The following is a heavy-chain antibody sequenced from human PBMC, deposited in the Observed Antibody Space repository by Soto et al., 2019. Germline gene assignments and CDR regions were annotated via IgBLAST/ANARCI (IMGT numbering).Heavy chain of an antibody. Sequence: SETLSLTCTVSGGSISSSSYYWGWIRQPPGKGLEWIGSIYYSGSTYYNPSLKSRVTISVDTSKNHFSLKLSSVTAADTALYYFARRSPTRFLEWFNYYFDYWGQGTLVTVSS. D-gene: IGHD3-3*01. V-gene: IGHV4-39*01. CDR3: ARRSPTRFLEWFNYYFDY. J-gene: IGHJ4*02. CDR1: GGSISSSSYY. CDR2: IYYSGST.